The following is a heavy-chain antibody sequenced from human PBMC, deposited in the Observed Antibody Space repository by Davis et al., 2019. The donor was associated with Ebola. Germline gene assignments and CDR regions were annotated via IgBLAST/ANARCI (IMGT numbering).Heavy chain of an antibody. V-gene: IGHV7-4-1*02. CDR1: GYSFTTYG. CDR3: ARGGYVDL. CDR2: ININTGNP. J-gene: IGHJ2*01. Sequence: AASVKVSCKASGYSFTTYGMNWVRQAPGQGLEWMGWININTGNPTYAQGFTGRFVFSLDTSVSTTYLQISSLKAEDTAVYYCARGGYVDLWGRGTLVTVSS.